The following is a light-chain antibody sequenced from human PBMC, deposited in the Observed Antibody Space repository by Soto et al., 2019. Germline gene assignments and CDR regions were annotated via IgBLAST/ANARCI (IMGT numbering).Light chain of an antibody. CDR1: SSDVGGYNS. J-gene: IGLJ1*01. CDR3: SSFTSRITYV. Sequence: QSVLTQPASVSGSPGQSITISCTGTSSDVGGYNSVSWYRQDPGKAPKLMIYDVTNRPSGVSNRFSGSKSGNTASLTISGLQAEDEADYYCSSFTSRITYVFGTGTKVTV. CDR2: DVT. V-gene: IGLV2-14*01.